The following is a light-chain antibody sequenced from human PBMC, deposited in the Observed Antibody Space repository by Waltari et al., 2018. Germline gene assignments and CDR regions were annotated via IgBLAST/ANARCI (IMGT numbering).Light chain of an antibody. CDR3: MQALQTPCT. J-gene: IGKJ2*02. Sequence: DIVMTQSPLSLPVTPGEPASISCRSSQSLLHSNGYNYLDWYQQKPGQSPQLLIYLGSNRASGVPDRFSGSGSGTDFTLKISRVEAEDVGVYYCMQALQTPCTFGQGTKLEIK. CDR1: QSLLHSNGYNY. CDR2: LGS. V-gene: IGKV2-28*01.